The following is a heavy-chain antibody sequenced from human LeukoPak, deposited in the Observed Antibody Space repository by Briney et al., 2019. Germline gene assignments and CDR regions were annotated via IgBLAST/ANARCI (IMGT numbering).Heavy chain of an antibody. J-gene: IGHJ4*02. V-gene: IGHV4-30-4*01. CDR1: GGSISSGDYY. CDR2: IYYSGST. CDR3: ASTYRFAFDFDY. Sequence: SQTLSLTCTVSGGSISSGDYYWSWIRQPPGKGLEWIGYIYYSGSTYYNPSLMSRVTISVDTSKNQFSLKLSSVTAADTAVYYCASTYRFAFDFDYWGQGTLVTVSS. D-gene: IGHD3-3*02.